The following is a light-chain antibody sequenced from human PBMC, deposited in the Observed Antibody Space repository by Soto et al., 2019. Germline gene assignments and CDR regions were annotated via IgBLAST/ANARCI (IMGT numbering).Light chain of an antibody. CDR2: TNN. CDR1: SSNIGSNT. J-gene: IGLJ2*01. CDR3: AAWDDSLNGVV. V-gene: IGLV1-44*01. Sequence: QSVLTQPPSASGTPGQRVTISCSGSSSNIGSNTVNWYQQLPGTAPKLLIHTNNQRPSGVPDRFSGSKSGTSASLAISGLQSEDEGDYYCAAWDDSLNGVVFGGGTKLTVL.